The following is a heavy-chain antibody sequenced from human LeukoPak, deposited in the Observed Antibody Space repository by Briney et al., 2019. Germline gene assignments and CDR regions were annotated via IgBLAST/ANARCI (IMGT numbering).Heavy chain of an antibody. Sequence: SETLSLTCNVSGGSISSTGYYWGWIRQPPGKGLEWIGYIYYSGSTNYNPSLKSRVTISVDTSKNQFSLKLSSVTAADTAVYYCARFHELVGATGYWGQGTLVTVSS. J-gene: IGHJ4*02. CDR2: IYYSGST. CDR1: GGSISSTGYY. CDR3: ARFHELVGATGY. D-gene: IGHD1-26*01. V-gene: IGHV4-61*05.